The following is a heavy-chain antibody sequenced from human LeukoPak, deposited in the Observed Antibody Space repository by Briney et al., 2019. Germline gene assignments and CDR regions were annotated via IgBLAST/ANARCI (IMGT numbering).Heavy chain of an antibody. CDR3: ATDAQYYYDSSGYYPNWFDP. D-gene: IGHD3-22*01. CDR1: GFTFSSYA. J-gene: IGHJ5*02. CDR2: ISSNGGSK. V-gene: IGHV3-64*01. Sequence: SGGSLRLSCAASGFTFSSYAMHWVRQAPGKGLEYVSAISSNGGSKYYANSVKGRFTISRDNSKNTLYLQMGSLRAEDMAVYYCATDAQYYYDSSGYYPNWFDPWGQGTLVTVSS.